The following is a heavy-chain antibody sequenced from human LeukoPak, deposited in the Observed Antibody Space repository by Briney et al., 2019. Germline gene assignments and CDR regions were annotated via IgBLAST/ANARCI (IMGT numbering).Heavy chain of an antibody. V-gene: IGHV1-8*03. CDR3: ARGRNRITIFGVVSTYYFDY. J-gene: IGHJ4*02. Sequence: ASVKVSCKASGYTFTGYYMHWVRQATGQGLEWMGWMNPNSGNTGYARKFQGRVTITKNTSISTAYMELSSLRSEDTAVYYCARGRNRITIFGVVSTYYFDYWGQGTLVTVSS. CDR1: GYTFTGYY. D-gene: IGHD3-3*01. CDR2: MNPNSGNT.